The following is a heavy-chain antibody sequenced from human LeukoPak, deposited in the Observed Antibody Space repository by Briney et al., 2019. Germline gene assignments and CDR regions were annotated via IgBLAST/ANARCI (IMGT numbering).Heavy chain of an antibody. J-gene: IGHJ3*02. CDR1: GYTFTSYG. CDR3: ARSSGWLPRHDPFDI. V-gene: IGHV1-18*01. CDR2: ISAYNGNT. D-gene: IGHD5-24*01. Sequence: ASVKVSCKASGYTFTSYGISWVRQAPGQGLEWMGWISAYNGNTNYAQKLQGRVTMTTDTSTSTAYMELRSLRSDDTAVYYCARSSGWLPRHDPFDIWGQGTMVTVSS.